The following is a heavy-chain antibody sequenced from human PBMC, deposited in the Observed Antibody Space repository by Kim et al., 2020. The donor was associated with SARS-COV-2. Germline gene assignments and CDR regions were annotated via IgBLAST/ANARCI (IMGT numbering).Heavy chain of an antibody. J-gene: IGHJ4*02. V-gene: IGHV3-23*01. CDR2: ISSTGMST. Sequence: GGSLRLSCAASGFTFRNYAMGWVRHAPGQGLEWVSFISSTGMSTYYAESVKGRFTISRDNSENTLYLQMHSLRAEDTAVYFCARDPGGIPQHYCDYWGQG. D-gene: IGHD2-21*01. CDR3: ARDPGGIPQHYCDY. CDR1: GFTFRNYA.